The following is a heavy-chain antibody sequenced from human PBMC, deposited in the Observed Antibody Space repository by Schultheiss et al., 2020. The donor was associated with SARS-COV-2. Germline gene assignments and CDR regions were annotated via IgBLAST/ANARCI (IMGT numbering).Heavy chain of an antibody. D-gene: IGHD3-3*01. CDR3: ARVRFSYGMDV. V-gene: IGHV4-59*12. CDR2: IYYSGST. CDR1: GGSISSYY. J-gene: IGHJ6*02. Sequence: SQTLSLTCTVSGGSISSYYWSWIRQPAGKGLEWIGYIYYSGSTNYNPSLKSRVTISVDTSKNQFSLKLSSVTAADTAVYYCARVRFSYGMDVWGQGTTVTVSS.